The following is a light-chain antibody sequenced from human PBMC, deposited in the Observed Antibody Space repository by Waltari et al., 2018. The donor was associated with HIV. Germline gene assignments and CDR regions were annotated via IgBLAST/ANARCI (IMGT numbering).Light chain of an antibody. Sequence: DIVITLSLDSPAVSLCDRATINCKSSQSDFKDSNNRNYLAGYQQKPGQSPNLFIYWASTRESGVADRGSGSGSGTDYTLTVRSLQAEDVAVYDGQQYHSIPWTFGHGTKVEIK. CDR1: QSDFKDSNNRNY. CDR3: QQYHSIPWT. V-gene: IGKV4-1*01. J-gene: IGKJ1*01. CDR2: WAS.